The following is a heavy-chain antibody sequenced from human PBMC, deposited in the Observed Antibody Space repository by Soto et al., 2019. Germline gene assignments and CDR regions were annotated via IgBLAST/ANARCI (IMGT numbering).Heavy chain of an antibody. CDR1: GYTFTSYG. J-gene: IGHJ6*02. V-gene: IGHV1-46*01. CDR3: ARGGWYSYGPDYYYYGMDV. Sequence: GASVKVSCKASGYTFTSYGISWVRQAPGQGLEWMGIINPSGGSTSYAQKFQGRVTMTRDTSTSTVYMELSSLRSEDTAVYYCARGGWYSYGPDYYYYGMDVWGQGTTVTVSS. CDR2: INPSGGST. D-gene: IGHD5-18*01.